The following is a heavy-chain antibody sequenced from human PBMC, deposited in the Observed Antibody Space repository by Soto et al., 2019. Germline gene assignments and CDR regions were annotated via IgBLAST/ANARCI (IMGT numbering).Heavy chain of an antibody. CDR3: ARGYLVVVVAATLDY. CDR2: ISYDGSNK. Sequence: QVQLVESGGGVVQPGRSLRLSCAASGFTFSSYAMHWVRQAPGQGLEWVAVISYDGSNKYYADSVKGRFTISRDNSKNTLYLQMNSLRAEDTAVYYCARGYLVVVVAATLDYWGQGTLVTVSS. D-gene: IGHD2-15*01. V-gene: IGHV3-30-3*01. CDR1: GFTFSSYA. J-gene: IGHJ4*02.